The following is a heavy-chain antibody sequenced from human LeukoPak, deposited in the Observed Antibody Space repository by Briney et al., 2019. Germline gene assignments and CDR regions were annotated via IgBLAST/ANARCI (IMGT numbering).Heavy chain of an antibody. V-gene: IGHV4-39*07. CDR1: AGSISSTSYY. CDR3: ARGKNTYYYYMDV. CDR2: FSYSGNT. Sequence: SETLSLTCTVSAGSISSTSYYWGWIRQPPGKGLEWIGSFSYSGNTYYNPSLKSRVTMSVDTSKNQFSLKLSSVTAADTAVYYCARGKNTYYYYMDVWGKGTTVTVSS. J-gene: IGHJ6*03.